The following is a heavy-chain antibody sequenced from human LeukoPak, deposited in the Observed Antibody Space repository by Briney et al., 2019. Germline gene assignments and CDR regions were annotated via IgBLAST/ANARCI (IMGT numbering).Heavy chain of an antibody. CDR2: ISGSGGST. V-gene: IGHV3-23*01. Sequence: GGSLRLSCAASGFTFGSYAMSWVHQAPGKGLEWVSAISGSGGSTYYADSVKGRFTISRDNSKNTLYLQMNSLRAEDTAVYYCAKTGDILTGSPWFDPWGQGTLVTVSS. D-gene: IGHD3-9*01. CDR3: AKTGDILTGSPWFDP. J-gene: IGHJ5*02. CDR1: GFTFGSYA.